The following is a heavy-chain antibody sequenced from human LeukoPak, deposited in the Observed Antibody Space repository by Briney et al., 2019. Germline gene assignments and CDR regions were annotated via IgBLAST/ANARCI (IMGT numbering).Heavy chain of an antibody. J-gene: IGHJ4*02. CDR2: ISTSSSTI. V-gene: IGHV3-48*02. CDR1: GFTFSNYS. Sequence: PGGSLRLSCAASGFTFSNYSMNWVRQAPGKGLEWVSHISTSSSTIYYAVSVKGRVTISRDNAKNSLYLQMNSLRDEDTAVYYCARERGSSGWSSSDYWGQGTLVTVSS. D-gene: IGHD6-19*01. CDR3: ARERGSSGWSSSDY.